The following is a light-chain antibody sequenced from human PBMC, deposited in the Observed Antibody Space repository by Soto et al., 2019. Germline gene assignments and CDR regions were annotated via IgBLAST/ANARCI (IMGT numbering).Light chain of an antibody. V-gene: IGLV2-14*01. CDR3: SSYTSSSTVV. J-gene: IGLJ2*01. CDR1: SSDVGGYHY. Sequence: QSALTQPASVSGSPGQSITISCTGTSSDVGGYHYVSWYQQHPGKAPTLMIYDVGYRPSGVSNRVSGSKSGNTASLTISGLQAEDEADYYCSSYTSSSTVVFGGGTKLTVL. CDR2: DVG.